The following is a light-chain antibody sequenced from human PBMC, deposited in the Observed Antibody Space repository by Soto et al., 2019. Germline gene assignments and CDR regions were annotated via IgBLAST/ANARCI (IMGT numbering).Light chain of an antibody. CDR1: SSDVGAYNY. J-gene: IGLJ1*01. Sequence: QSALTQPASVSGSPGQSITISCTGTSSDVGAYNYVSWYQHHPDKAPKLIIYDVNNRPSGVSKRFSGSKSGNTASLIISGLQAEDEADYYCSSFAGSSTFEVFGTGTKLTVL. CDR2: DVN. CDR3: SSFAGSSTFEV. V-gene: IGLV2-14*01.